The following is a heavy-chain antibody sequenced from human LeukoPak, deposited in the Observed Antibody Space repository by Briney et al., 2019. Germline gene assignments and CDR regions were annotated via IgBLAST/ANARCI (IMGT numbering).Heavy chain of an antibody. D-gene: IGHD1-26*01. CDR2: IIPIFGTA. CDR3: ARGFPSNSGSRPRQWDY. CDR1: GGTFSSYA. Sequence: GASVKVSCKASGGTFSSYAISWVRQAPGQGLEWMGGIIPIFGTANYAQKLQGRVTMTTDTSTSTAYMELRSLRSDDTAVYYCARGFPSNSGSRPRQWDYWGQGTLVTVSS. J-gene: IGHJ4*02. V-gene: IGHV1-69*05.